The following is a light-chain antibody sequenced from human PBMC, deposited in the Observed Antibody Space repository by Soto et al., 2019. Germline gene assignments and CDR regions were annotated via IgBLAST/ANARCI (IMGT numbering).Light chain of an antibody. V-gene: IGKV1-9*01. CDR1: HDISTY. J-gene: IGKJ1*01. CDR2: DAS. CDR3: QQYNSYSRT. Sequence: DIQFTQSPSLLYASVGDRVTITCRASHDISTYLAWYRPTPGKAPKLMIYDASSLESGVPSRFSCSGAGTECTRTISSLQPDDVETYYCQQYNSYSRTFGQGTQVDI.